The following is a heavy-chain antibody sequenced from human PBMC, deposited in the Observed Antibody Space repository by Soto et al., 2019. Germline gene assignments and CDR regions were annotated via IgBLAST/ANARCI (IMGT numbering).Heavy chain of an antibody. CDR2: INSDGSST. V-gene: IGHV3-74*01. J-gene: IGHJ4*02. CDR3: TKVISTVGGDFDS. CDR1: GFTFGNYW. D-gene: IGHD3-16*01. Sequence: EVQLVESRGGLVQPGGSLRLSCAASGFTFGNYWMHWVRQAPGKGLVWVARINSDGSSTSYADSVKGRFTISRDNAKNTLYLQMNSLRAEDTAMYYCTKVISTVGGDFDSWGQGTQVTVSS.